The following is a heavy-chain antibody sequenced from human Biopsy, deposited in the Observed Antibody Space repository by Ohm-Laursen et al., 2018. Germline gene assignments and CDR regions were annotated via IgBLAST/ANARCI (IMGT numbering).Heavy chain of an antibody. CDR2: ISYDGSKT. D-gene: IGHD2/OR15-2a*01. J-gene: IGHJ6*02. V-gene: IGHV3-30*18. CDR1: GFTFSNSG. Sequence: RSLRLSCTASGFTFSNSGMHWVRQAPGKGLEWVAAISYDGSKTDYGDSVKGRLNISRDNSKNTLDLQMSSLRVEDTAVYFCAKDKGTFNFYYYGMDVWGQGTTVTVSS. CDR3: AKDKGTFNFYYYGMDV.